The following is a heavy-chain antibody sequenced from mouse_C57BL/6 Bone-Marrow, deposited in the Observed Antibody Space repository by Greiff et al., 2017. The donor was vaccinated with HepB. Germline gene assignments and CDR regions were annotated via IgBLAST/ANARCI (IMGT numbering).Heavy chain of an antibody. D-gene: IGHD4-1*01. CDR2: IYPGNSDT. CDR1: GYTFTSYW. CDR3: ANWDYAMDY. J-gene: IGHJ4*01. Sequence: QLQQSGTVLARPGASVKMSCKTSGYTFTSYWMHWVKQRPGQGLEGIGAIYPGNSDTSYNQKFKGKAKLTAVTSASTACMELSSLTNEDSAVYYCANWDYAMDYWGQGTSVTVSS. V-gene: IGHV1-5*01.